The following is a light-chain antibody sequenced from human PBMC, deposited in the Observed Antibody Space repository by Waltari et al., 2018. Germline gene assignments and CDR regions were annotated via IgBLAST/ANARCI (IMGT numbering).Light chain of an antibody. CDR3: GTWDSSLSGAV. J-gene: IGLJ7*01. CDR1: SSNIGNNY. Sequence: QSVLTQPPSVSAAPGQRVTISCSGGSSNIGNNYVSWYRQFPGTAPKLLIYEDNERPEGGPGRFSGAKAGTSATLDITGLQAGDEADYYCGTWDSSLSGAVFGGGTHLTVL. V-gene: IGLV1-51*02. CDR2: EDN.